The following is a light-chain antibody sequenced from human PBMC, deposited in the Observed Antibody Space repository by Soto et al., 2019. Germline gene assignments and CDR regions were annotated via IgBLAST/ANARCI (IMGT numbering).Light chain of an antibody. CDR1: SSDVGSYNL. J-gene: IGLJ1*01. CDR2: EGS. V-gene: IGLV2-23*01. CDR3: CSYAGNSSFV. Sequence: SVLTQPASVSGSPGQSITISCTGTSSDVGSYNLVSWYQQHPGTAPKLMIYEGSKWPSGVSNRFSGSKSGNTASLTISGLQAEDEADYYCCSYAGNSSFVFGTGTKVTGL.